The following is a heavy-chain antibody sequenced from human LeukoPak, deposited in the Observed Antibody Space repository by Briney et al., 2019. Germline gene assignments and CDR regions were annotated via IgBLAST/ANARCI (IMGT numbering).Heavy chain of an antibody. J-gene: IGHJ3*02. Sequence: SVKVSCKASRGTFSSYAISWVRQAPGQGLEWMGGIIPIFGTANYAQKFQGRVTITADKSTSTAYMELSSLRSEDTAVYYCARAWLGYPAGAFDIWGQGTMVTVSS. D-gene: IGHD6-19*01. CDR1: RGTFSSYA. V-gene: IGHV1-69*06. CDR2: IIPIFGTA. CDR3: ARAWLGYPAGAFDI.